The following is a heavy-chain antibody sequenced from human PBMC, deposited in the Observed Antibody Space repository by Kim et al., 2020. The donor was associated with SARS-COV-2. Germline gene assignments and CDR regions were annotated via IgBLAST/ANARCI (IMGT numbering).Heavy chain of an antibody. CDR2: ISYDGSKK. CDR3: AKDIGYCSSTCCYYYYYGMDV. CDR1: GFTFSSYG. J-gene: IGHJ6*02. D-gene: IGHD2-2*01. Sequence: GGSLRLSCAASGFTFSSYGMHWVRQAPGKGPEWVAVISYDGSKKYYADSVKGRFTISRDNSKNTLYLQMNSLRAEDTAVYYCAKDIGYCSSTCCYYYYYGMDVWGQGATVTVSS. V-gene: IGHV3-30*18.